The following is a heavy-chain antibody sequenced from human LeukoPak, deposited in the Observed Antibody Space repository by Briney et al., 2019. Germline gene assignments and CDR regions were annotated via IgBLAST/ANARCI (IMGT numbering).Heavy chain of an antibody. J-gene: IGHJ6*02. CDR2: ISSNGGST. D-gene: IGHD2-2*01. Sequence: GGSLRLSCAASGFTFSSYAMHWVRQAPGKGLEYVSAISSNGGSTYYANSVKGRFTISRDNSKNTLYLQMGSLRADDTAVYYCARDLRFSYCSSTSCYQTYYYGMDVWGQGTTVTVSS. CDR1: GFTFSSYA. CDR3: ARDLRFSYCSSTSCYQTYYYGMDV. V-gene: IGHV3-64*01.